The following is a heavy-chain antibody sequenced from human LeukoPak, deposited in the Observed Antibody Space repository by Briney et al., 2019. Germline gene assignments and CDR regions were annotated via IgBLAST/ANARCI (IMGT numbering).Heavy chain of an antibody. CDR1: GGSFSGYY. V-gene: IGHV4-34*01. CDR2: INHSGST. D-gene: IGHD3-9*01. Sequence: SETLSLTCAVYGGSFSGYYWSWIRQPPGKGLEWIGEINHSGSTNYNPSLKSRVTISVDTSKNQFSLKLSSVTAADTAVYYCASYPRYDILTGYYKRYFDYWGQGTLVTVSS. CDR3: ASYPRYDILTGYYKRYFDY. J-gene: IGHJ4*02.